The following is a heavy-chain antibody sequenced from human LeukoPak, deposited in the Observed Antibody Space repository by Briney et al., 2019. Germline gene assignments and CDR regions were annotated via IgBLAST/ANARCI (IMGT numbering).Heavy chain of an antibody. CDR1: GFTFSDYS. CDR2: ISSSSTYI. Sequence: GGSLRLSCAASGFTFSDYSMNWVRLAPGKGLERVSSISSSSTYISYADSVRGRFTISRDNAKNSLYLQMDSLRAEDTAVYYCARDRVTHWYFDLWGRGTLVTVSS. CDR3: ARDRVTHWYFDL. J-gene: IGHJ2*01. D-gene: IGHD2-21*02. V-gene: IGHV3-21*01.